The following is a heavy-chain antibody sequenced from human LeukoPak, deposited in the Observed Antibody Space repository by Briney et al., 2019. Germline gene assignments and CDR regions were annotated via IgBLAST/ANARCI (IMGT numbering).Heavy chain of an antibody. J-gene: IGHJ4*02. D-gene: IGHD4-17*01. V-gene: IGHV4-34*01. CDR2: INHSGST. CDR3: ARGTMTTVTYYFDY. CDR1: GGSFSGYY. Sequence: SETLPLTCAVYGGSFSGYYWSWIRQPPGKGLEWIGEINHSGSTNYIPCLMSRVTISVDTSKNQFSVKLSSVTAADTAVYYCARGTMTTVTYYFDYWGQPTM.